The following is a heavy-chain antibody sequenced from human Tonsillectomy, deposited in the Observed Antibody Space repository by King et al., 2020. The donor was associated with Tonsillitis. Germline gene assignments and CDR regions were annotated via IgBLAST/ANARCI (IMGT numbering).Heavy chain of an antibody. V-gene: IGHV3-9*01. D-gene: IGHD6-19*01. CDR1: GFMFDDYA. J-gene: IGHJ4*02. CDR2: ISWNSNNI. Sequence: VQLVESGGGLVQPGRSLRLSCAASGFMFDDYAMHWVRHAPGKGLEWVSGISWNSNNIGYADSMKGRFTISRDNAKNSLYLQMNSLRAEDTALYYCAKSPQYSSGTSYFDYWGQGTLVIVSS. CDR3: AKSPQYSSGTSYFDY.